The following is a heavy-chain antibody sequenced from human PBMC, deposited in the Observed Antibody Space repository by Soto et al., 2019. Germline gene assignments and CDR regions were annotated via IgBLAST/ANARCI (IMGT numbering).Heavy chain of an antibody. CDR2: ISWNSGSI. V-gene: IGHV3-9*01. Sequence: EVQLVESGGGLVQPGRSLRLSCAASGFTFDDYAMHWVRQAPGKGLEWVSGISWNSGSIGYADSVKGRFTISRDNAKNSLYMKMNSRRAEDTALYYGAKDIWMKSDYYFYRDVW. CDR1: GFTFDDYA. J-gene: IGHJ6*03. CDR3: AKDIWMKSDYYFYRDV. D-gene: IGHD2-2*03.